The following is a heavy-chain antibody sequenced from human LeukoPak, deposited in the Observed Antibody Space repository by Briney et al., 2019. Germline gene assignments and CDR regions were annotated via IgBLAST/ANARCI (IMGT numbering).Heavy chain of an antibody. CDR3: AKDLDCSGGSCSVNYYYYMDV. Sequence: GGSLRLSCAASGIYDMSWVRQAPGKGLEWVSSISDFDEKTYYADSVKGRFTTSRDNSKNTLYLQMNSLRAEDTAVYYCAKDLDCSGGSCSVNYYYYMDVWGKGTTVTVSS. CDR1: GIYD. CDR2: ISDFDEKT. V-gene: IGHV3-23*01. J-gene: IGHJ6*03. D-gene: IGHD2-15*01.